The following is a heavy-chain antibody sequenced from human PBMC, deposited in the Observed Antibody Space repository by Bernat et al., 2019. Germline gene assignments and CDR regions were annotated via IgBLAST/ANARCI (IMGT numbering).Heavy chain of an antibody. CDR3: ARVGMSGYSYGYAFYYYYGMDV. CDR1: GGSISSSNW. V-gene: IGHV4-4*02. D-gene: IGHD5-18*01. CDR2: IYHSGST. Sequence: QVQLQESGPGLVKPSGTLSHTCAVSGGSISSSNWWSWVRQPPGKGLEWIGEIYHSGSTNYNPSLKSRVTISVDKSKNQFSLKLSSVTAADTAVYYCARVGMSGYSYGYAFYYYYGMDVWGQGTTVTVSS. J-gene: IGHJ6*02.